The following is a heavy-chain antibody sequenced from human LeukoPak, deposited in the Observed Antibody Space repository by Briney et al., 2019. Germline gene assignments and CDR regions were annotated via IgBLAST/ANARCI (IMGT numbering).Heavy chain of an antibody. Sequence: PGGSLRLSCAASGLAFSSYSMNWVRQAPGKGLEWVAVISYDGSNKYYADSVKGRFTISRDNSKNTLYLQMNSLRAEDTAVYYCAEEMRELLRYFDYWGQGTLVTVSS. CDR1: GLAFSSYS. V-gene: IGHV3-30*18. CDR2: ISYDGSNK. J-gene: IGHJ4*02. CDR3: AEEMRELLRYFDY. D-gene: IGHD1-26*01.